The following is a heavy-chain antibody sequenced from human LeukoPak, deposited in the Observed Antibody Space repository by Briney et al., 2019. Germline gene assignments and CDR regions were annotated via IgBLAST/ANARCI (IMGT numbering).Heavy chain of an antibody. V-gene: IGHV4-34*01. CDR3: ARRAARHYYYGMDV. D-gene: IGHD6-6*01. J-gene: IGHJ6*02. Sequence: SETLSLTCAVYGGSFSGYYWSWIRQPPGKGLEWIGEINHSGSTNYNPSLKSRVTISVDTSKNQFSLKLSSVTAADTAVYYCARRAARHYYYGMDVWGQGTTVTVSS. CDR1: GGSFSGYY. CDR2: INHSGST.